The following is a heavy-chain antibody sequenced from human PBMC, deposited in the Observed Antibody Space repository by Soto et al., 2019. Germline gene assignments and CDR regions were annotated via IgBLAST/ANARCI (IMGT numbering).Heavy chain of an antibody. J-gene: IGHJ6*02. V-gene: IGHV1-2*04. CDR2: INPNSGGT. CDR3: ARGTIAVAGTYYGMDV. Sequence: GASVKVSCKASGYTFTGYYMHWVRQAPGQGLEWMGWINPNSGGTNYAQKFQGWVTMTRDTSISTAYMGLSRLRSDDTAVYYCARGTIAVAGTYYGMDVWGQGTTVTVS. D-gene: IGHD6-19*01. CDR1: GYTFTGYY.